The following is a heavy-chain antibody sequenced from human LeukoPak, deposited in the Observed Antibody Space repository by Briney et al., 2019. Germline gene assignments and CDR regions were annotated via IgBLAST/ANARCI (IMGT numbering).Heavy chain of an antibody. D-gene: IGHD1-26*01. CDR2: IYTSGST. CDR3: ARDGTTKPWELPSRGGAFDY. CDR1: GGSISSYY. V-gene: IGHV4-4*07. J-gene: IGHJ4*02. Sequence: SETLSLTCTVSGGSISSYYWSWIRQPAGKGLEWIGRIYTSGSTNYNPSLKSRVTMSVDTSKNQFSLKLSSVTAADTAVYYCARDGTTKPWELPSRGGAFDYWGQGTLVTVSS.